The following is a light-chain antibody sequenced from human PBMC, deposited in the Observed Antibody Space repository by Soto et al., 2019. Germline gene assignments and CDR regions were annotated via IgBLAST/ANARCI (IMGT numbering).Light chain of an antibody. CDR1: QSISSW. V-gene: IGKV1-5*03. Sequence: DIQMTQSPSTLSASVGDRVTITCRASQSISSWLAWYQHKPGKAPNLLIYKASSLESGVPSRFSGSGSGTEFTLTVSSLQPDDFAAYYRQQYESDPLTFGGGPKVDIK. J-gene: IGKJ4*01. CDR2: KAS. CDR3: QQYESDPLT.